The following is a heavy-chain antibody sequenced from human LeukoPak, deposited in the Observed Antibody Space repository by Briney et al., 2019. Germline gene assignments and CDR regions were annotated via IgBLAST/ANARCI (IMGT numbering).Heavy chain of an antibody. D-gene: IGHD3-10*01. CDR3: ARDMVKT. CDR1: GFTFSSYA. V-gene: IGHV3-30-3*01. Sequence: GGSLRLSCAASGFTFSSYAMHWVRQAPGKGLEWVAVISYDGSNKYYADSVKGRFTISRDNSKNTLYLQMNSLRAEDTAVYYCARDMVKTWGQGTLVTVSS. CDR2: ISYDGSNK. J-gene: IGHJ4*02.